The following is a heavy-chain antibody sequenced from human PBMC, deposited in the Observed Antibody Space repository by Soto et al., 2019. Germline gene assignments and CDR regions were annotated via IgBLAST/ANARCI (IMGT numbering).Heavy chain of an antibody. CDR2: MYYSGSA. Sequence: NPSGTLSLTCTVSGGSISSSNYHWGWIRQPPGKGLEWIGSMYYSGSAYYNPSLKSRVTISVDTSKNQFSLKLTSVTAADTAVYHCARHVRNSPPGSWGQGTVVTVSS. J-gene: IGHJ4*02. CDR1: GGSISSSNYH. CDR3: ARHVRNSPPGS. V-gene: IGHV4-39*01. D-gene: IGHD3-10*02.